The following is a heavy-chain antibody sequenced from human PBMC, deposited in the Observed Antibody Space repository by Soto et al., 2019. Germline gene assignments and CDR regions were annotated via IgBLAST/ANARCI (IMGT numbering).Heavy chain of an antibody. V-gene: IGHV1-69*06. D-gene: IGHD3-10*01. Sequence: QVRLVQSGAEVKKPGSSVKASCKTSGGTFSTSAISGVRQAPVQGLEWMGGIIPIFGTANYAQKFQGRVSITSDKSTSTAYMELSILTSEDTAVYYCASGEVRGGGDVWGQGTTVTVSS. CDR3: ASGEVRGGGDV. J-gene: IGHJ6*02. CDR1: GGTFSTSA. CDR2: IIPIFGTA.